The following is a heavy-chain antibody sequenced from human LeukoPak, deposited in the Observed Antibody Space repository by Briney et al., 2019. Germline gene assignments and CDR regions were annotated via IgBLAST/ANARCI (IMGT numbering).Heavy chain of an antibody. CDR3: ARGKYQLLWGDY. CDR2: INSDRSST. J-gene: IGHJ4*02. D-gene: IGHD2-2*01. CDR1: GFTFSSYW. V-gene: IGHV3-74*01. Sequence: GGSLRLSCAASGFTFSSYWMHWVRQAPGKGLVWVSRINSDRSSTSYVDSVKGRFTISRDNAKNTLYLQMNSLRAEDTAVYYCARGKYQLLWGDYWGQGTLVTASS.